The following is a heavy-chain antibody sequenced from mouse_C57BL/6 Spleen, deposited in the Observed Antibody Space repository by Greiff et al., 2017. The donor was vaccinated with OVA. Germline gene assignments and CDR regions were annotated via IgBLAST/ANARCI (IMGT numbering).Heavy chain of an antibody. J-gene: IGHJ4*01. CDR2: ISDGGSYT. CDR1: GFTFSSYA. CDR3: ARDRSEDDCAIDY. V-gene: IGHV5-4*01. Sequence: EVQLMESGGGLVKPGGSLKLSCAASGFTFSSYAMSWVRQTPEKRLEWVATISDGGSYTYYPDNVMGRFTISRDNAKNTLYLQMSNLKSEDTAMYYCARDRSEDDCAIDYWGKGTSVTVSS.